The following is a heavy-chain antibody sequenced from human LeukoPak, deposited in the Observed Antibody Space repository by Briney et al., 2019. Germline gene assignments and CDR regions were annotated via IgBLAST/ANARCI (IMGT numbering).Heavy chain of an antibody. V-gene: IGHV4-39*07. CDR2: IYYSGST. D-gene: IGHD5-12*01. J-gene: IGHJ4*02. CDR1: GGSINSSSYY. Sequence: PSETLSLTCTVSGGSINSSSYYWGWIRQPPGKGLEWIGSIYYSGSTYYNPSLKSRVTISVDTSKNQFSLKLSSVTAADTAVYYCAREGGYGDISIRYWGQGTLVTVSS. CDR3: AREGGYGDISIRY.